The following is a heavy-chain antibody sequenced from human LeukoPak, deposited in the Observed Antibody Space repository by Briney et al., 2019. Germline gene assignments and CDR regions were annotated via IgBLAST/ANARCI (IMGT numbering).Heavy chain of an antibody. Sequence: GGSLRLSCAASGFTFSSYAMSWVRQAPGKGLEWVSAISGSGGSTYYADSVKGWFTISRDNSKNTLYLQMNSLRAEDTAVYYCAKFPPIVVVPAAIAVFDYWGQGTLVTVSS. J-gene: IGHJ4*02. D-gene: IGHD2-2*01. CDR1: GFTFSSYA. CDR3: AKFPPIVVVPAAIAVFDY. CDR2: ISGSGGST. V-gene: IGHV3-23*01.